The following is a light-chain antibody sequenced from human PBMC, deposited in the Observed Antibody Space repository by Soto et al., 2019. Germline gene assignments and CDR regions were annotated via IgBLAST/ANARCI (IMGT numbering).Light chain of an antibody. CDR2: DAS. CDR3: QQYNDEPWT. Sequence: DIQMTQSPSTLSASVGDRVTITCRASQNIGNWLAWYQQKPGKTPDLLIYDASSLESGVPLRFSDSGSGTEFPLIISSLHTDDSATYYCQQYNDEPWTFGQGTKVEIK. CDR1: QNIGNW. J-gene: IGKJ1*01. V-gene: IGKV1-5*01.